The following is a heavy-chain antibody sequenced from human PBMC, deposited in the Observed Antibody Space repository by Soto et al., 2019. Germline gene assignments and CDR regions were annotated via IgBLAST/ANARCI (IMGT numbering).Heavy chain of an antibody. CDR1: GFSLSTSRVG. CDR2: IYWDDDK. J-gene: IGHJ4*02. Sequence: SSPTLVNPTQTLTLTCTFSGFSLSTSRVGVGWVRQPPGKALEWLALIYWDDDKRYSPSLKSRLTITKDTSKNQVVLTMTNMDPVDTATYYCAHRTEGSSSLAYWGQGTLVTVSS. V-gene: IGHV2-5*02. D-gene: IGHD6-13*01. CDR3: AHRTEGSSSLAY.